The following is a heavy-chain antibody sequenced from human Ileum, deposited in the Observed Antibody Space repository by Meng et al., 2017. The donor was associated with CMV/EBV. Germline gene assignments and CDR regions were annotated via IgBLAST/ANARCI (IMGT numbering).Heavy chain of an antibody. CDR2: IRDSGANT. V-gene: IGHV3-23*01. J-gene: IGHJ3*01. CDR1: GFTFSGYG. CDR3: ARALGLGAVMPNYDAFDL. Sequence: SCSASGFTFSGYGMSWVRQAPGKGLVWVSAIRDSGANTYYAGSVTGRFTISRDNSHNTLYLQMHSLRAEDTAVYYCARALGLGAVMPNYDAFDLWGQGTVVTVSS. D-gene: IGHD6-19*01.